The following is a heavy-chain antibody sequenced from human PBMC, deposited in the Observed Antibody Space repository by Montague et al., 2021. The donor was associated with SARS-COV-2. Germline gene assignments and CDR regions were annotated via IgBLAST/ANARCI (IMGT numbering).Heavy chain of an antibody. J-gene: IGHJ6*02. Sequence: SETLSLTCTLSGGSISSSSYYWGWIRQPPGKGLEWIGSIYYSGSTYYNPSLKSRVTISVDTSKYQFSLKLSSVTAADTAVYYCARDTRITMIVVVQGYGMDVGGQGTTVTVSS. CDR1: GGSISSSSYY. CDR2: IYYSGST. CDR3: ARDTRITMIVVVQGYGMDV. V-gene: IGHV4-39*07. D-gene: IGHD3-22*01.